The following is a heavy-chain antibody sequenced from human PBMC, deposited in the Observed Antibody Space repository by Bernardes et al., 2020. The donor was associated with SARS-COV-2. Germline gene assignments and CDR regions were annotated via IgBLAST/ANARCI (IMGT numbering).Heavy chain of an antibody. CDR3: TKSARAGVSEWGL. J-gene: IGHJ4*02. D-gene: IGHD3-16*01. CDR1: GYNFGTSW. Sequence: GASLKISCKASGYNFGTSWIGWVRPRSGKGLEWMGKIYPDDSETSYGPSFQGQVIISVDKVTNIAYLHFNSLKASDNAIYYCTKSARAGVSEWGLWGQGTLVTVSS. V-gene: IGHV5-51*01. CDR2: IYPDDSET.